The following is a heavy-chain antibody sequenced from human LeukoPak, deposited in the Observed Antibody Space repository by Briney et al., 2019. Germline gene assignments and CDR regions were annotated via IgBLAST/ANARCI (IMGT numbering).Heavy chain of an antibody. D-gene: IGHD1-26*01. J-gene: IGHJ6*03. Sequence: ASVKVSCKASGYTFTGYYMHWVRQAPGQGLEWMGRINPNSGGTNYAQKFQGRVTMTRDTSISTAYMELSRLRSDDTAVSYCARAGGGVTVYYYYYMDVWGKGTTVTVSS. CDR3: ARAGGGVTVYYYYYMDV. CDR2: INPNSGGT. CDR1: GYTFTGYY. V-gene: IGHV1-2*06.